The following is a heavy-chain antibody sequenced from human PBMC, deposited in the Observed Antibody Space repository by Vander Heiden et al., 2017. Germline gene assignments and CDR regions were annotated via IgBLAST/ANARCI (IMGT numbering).Heavy chain of an antibody. D-gene: IGHD2-2*01. V-gene: IGHV3-23*01. CDR1: GFTFGSYA. Sequence: EVKLLESGGGLVKHGGSLRISCAAPGFTFGSYAMSWVRQAPGKGLELVSAISVSGGSTYYADSVKGRFTISRDNSKNTLYLQMNSLRAEDTAVYYCAKQIVVVPAAMYPVVDYWGQGTLGTVSS. CDR3: AKQIVVVPAAMYPVVDY. CDR2: ISVSGGST. J-gene: IGHJ4*02.